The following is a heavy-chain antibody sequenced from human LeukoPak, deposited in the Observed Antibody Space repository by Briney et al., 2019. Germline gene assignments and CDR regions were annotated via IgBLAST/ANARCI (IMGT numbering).Heavy chain of an antibody. CDR3: ARTGSTGGY. Sequence: SETLSLTCTVSDCSVSGGNYYCRATRQSPGKGLEWIGYIHYSGSTVYNHSLKSRVTMSIDTSKNQFSLNLSSVTAADTAVYYCARTGSTGGYWGQGTLVSVSS. CDR2: IHYSGST. D-gene: IGHD1-14*01. V-gene: IGHV4-61*01. CDR1: DCSVSGGNYY. J-gene: IGHJ4*02.